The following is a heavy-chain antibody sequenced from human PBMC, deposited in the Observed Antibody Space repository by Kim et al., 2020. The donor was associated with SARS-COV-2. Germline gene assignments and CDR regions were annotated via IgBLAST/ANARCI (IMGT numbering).Heavy chain of an antibody. CDR1: RFTFSSYG. CDR3: ARDHSSSWYSFDY. CDR2: ISGDKSVI. D-gene: IGHD6-13*01. J-gene: IGHJ4*02. Sequence: GGSLRLSCVASRFTFSSYGMNWVRQAPGKGLEWVSYISGDKSVIYYTDSVQGRFTISRDNAKSSLYLQMNSPRDEDTAVYYCARDHSSSWYSFDYWGQGTLVTVSS. V-gene: IGHV3-48*02.